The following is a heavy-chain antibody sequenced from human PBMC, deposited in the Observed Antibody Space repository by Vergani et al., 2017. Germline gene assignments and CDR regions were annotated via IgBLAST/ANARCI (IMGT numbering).Heavy chain of an antibody. Sequence: QVQLQQWGAGLLKPSETLSLTCAVYGGSFSGYYWSWIRQPPGKGLEWIGEINHSGSTNYNPSLKSRVTISVDTSKNQFSLKLSSVTAADTAVYYCARGTGGGGYVFDYWGQGTLVTVSS. CDR2: INHSGST. J-gene: IGHJ4*02. CDR1: GGSFSGYY. V-gene: IGHV4-34*01. CDR3: ARGTGGGGYVFDY. D-gene: IGHD5-12*01.